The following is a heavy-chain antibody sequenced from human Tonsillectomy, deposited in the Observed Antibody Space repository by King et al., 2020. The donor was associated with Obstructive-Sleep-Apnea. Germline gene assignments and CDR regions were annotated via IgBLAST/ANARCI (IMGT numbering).Heavy chain of an antibody. CDR1: GFTFSSYG. Sequence: VQLVESGGGVVQPGRSLRLSCAASGFTFSSYGRHWVRQAPGKGLEWVAFIRYDGSNKYYADSVKGRFTISRYNSKNTLYLQMNSLRAEDTAVYYFAKDRLRGYSGYGGKYYFDYWGQGTLVTVSS. V-gene: IGHV3-30*02. CDR2: IRYDGSNK. J-gene: IGHJ4*02. D-gene: IGHD5-12*01. CDR3: AKDRLRGYSGYGGKYYFDY.